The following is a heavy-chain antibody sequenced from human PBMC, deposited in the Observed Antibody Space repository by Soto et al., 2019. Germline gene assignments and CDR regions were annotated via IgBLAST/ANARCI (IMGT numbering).Heavy chain of an antibody. CDR1: GFTFSSYG. J-gene: IGHJ6*02. V-gene: IGHV3-30*18. CDR3: AKGIPTVTPRYYGMDV. CDR2: ISYDGSNK. Sequence: QVPLVESGGGVVQPGRSLRLSCAASGFTFSSYGMHWVRQAPGKGLEWVAVISYDGSNKYYADSVKGRFTISRDNSKNTLYLQMNSLRAEDTAVYYCAKGIPTVTPRYYGMDVWGQGTTVTVSS. D-gene: IGHD4-17*01.